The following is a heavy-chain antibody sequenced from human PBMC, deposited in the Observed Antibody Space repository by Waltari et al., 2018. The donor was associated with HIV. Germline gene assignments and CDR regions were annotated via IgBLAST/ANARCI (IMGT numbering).Heavy chain of an antibody. J-gene: IGHJ4*02. V-gene: IGHV4-4*02. D-gene: IGHD4-17*01. CDR2: GYHRGRT. CDR3: ARVRDSGDYGHFDS. CDR1: GASISSSKG. Sequence: QVQLQESGPGLVRPSGTLSLPCAVSGASISSSKGWSWVRQPPGKGLGVIGEGYHRGRTTKTPFFKSRVTLSIDKSKRQFSLNLTSVTAADTAMYYCARVRDSGDYGHFDSWGRGTLVIVSS.